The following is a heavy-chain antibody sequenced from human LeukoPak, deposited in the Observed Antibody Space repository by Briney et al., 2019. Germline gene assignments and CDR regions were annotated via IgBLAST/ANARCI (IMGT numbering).Heavy chain of an antibody. CDR3: ARRDCGGDCYSDY. D-gene: IGHD2-21*02. V-gene: IGHV5-51*01. CDR1: GFSFTNYW. Sequence: PGESLKISCKGSGFSFTNYWVAWVRRMPGKGLEWMGVIYPGDSDTRYSPSFQGQVTISADKSISTAYLQWSSLQASDTAMYYCARRDCGGDCYSDYWGQGTLVTVSS. J-gene: IGHJ4*02. CDR2: IYPGDSDT.